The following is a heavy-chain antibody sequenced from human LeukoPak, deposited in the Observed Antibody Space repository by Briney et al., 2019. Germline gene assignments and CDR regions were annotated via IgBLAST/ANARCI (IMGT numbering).Heavy chain of an antibody. CDR2: ISSSSSYR. CDR3: ARQPLVTMIVVVITNPYFDY. J-gene: IGHJ4*02. V-gene: IGHV3-11*06. D-gene: IGHD3-22*01. Sequence: GGSLRLSCAASGFTFSDYYMSWTRQAPGKGLEWVSYISSSSSYRNYADSVKGRFTISRDNAKNSLYLQMNSLRAEDTAVYYCARQPLVTMIVVVITNPYFDYWGQGTLVTVSS. CDR1: GFTFSDYY.